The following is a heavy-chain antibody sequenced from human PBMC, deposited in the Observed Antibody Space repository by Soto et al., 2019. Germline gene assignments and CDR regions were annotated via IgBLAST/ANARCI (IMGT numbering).Heavy chain of an antibody. D-gene: IGHD2-15*01. J-gene: IGHJ5*02. CDR3: ARPCSGGSCYHDP. Sequence: ASGKVSCKASGYTFTGYYMHWVRQAPGQGLEWMGWINPNSGGTNYAQKFQGRVTMTRDTSISTAYMELSRLRSDDTAVYYCARPCSGGSCYHDPRGQGPLVTVSS. CDR2: INPNSGGT. V-gene: IGHV1-2*02. CDR1: GYTFTGYY.